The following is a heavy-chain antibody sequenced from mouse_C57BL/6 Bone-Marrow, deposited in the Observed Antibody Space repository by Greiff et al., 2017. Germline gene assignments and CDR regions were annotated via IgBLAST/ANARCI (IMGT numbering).Heavy chain of an antibody. CDR2: INPNSGST. J-gene: IGHJ4*01. D-gene: IGHD2-1*01. V-gene: IGHV1-64*01. CDR1: GYTFTSYW. CDR3: ARFYYVNYYAMDY. Sequence: QVQLQQPGAELVKPGASVKLSCKASGYTFTSYWMHWVKQRPGQGLEWIGIINPNSGSTNYNEKFKSKATLTVDKSSTTAYMQLRSLTSDDSAVYYCARFYYVNYYAMDYWGQGTSVTVSS.